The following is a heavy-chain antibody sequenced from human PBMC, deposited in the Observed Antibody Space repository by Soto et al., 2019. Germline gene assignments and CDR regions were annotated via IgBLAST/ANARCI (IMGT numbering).Heavy chain of an antibody. D-gene: IGHD1-1*01. CDR3: ARANWNQNYHFDY. CDR1: GFTVSSHY. V-gene: IGHV3-66*01. J-gene: IGHJ4*02. CDR2: IYSGGST. Sequence: PGGSLRLSCAASGFTVSSHYMSWVRQAPGKGLEWVSVIYSGGSTYYTDSVKGRFTISRDNSKNTLFLQMNSLRAEDTAVYYCARANWNQNYHFDYWGQGTRVTVSS.